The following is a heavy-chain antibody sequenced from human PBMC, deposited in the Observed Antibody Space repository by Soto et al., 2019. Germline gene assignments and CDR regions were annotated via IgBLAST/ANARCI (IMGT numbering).Heavy chain of an antibody. CDR2: TSNRTTRYT. CDR1: GDSVASNSAA. J-gene: IGHJ6*02. D-gene: IGHD3-3*01. CDR3: PTGATIGQYVIYYYRIDV. V-gene: IGHV6-1*01. Sequence: QTLSLTSAISGDSVASNSAAWNWIRQSPSRGLEWLGRTSNRTTRYTDYAETVKSRLTINPDTSKNQVSLQLKSVTPEDTAFYYCPTGATIGQYVIYYYRIDVWCQGTTVTVAS.